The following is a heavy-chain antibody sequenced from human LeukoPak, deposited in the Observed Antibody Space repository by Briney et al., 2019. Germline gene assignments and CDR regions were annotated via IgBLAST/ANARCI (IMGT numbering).Heavy chain of an antibody. V-gene: IGHV4-39*07. J-gene: IGHJ4*02. CDR2: MYYRGST. D-gene: IGHD1-26*01. Sequence: SQTLSLTCTVSGGSISSSSHYWGWIRQPPGKGLEWIGSMYYRGSTYHNPSLKSRVTISVDTSKNQFSLKLSSVTAADTAVYYCATTTIRLGYWGQGTLVTVSS. CDR3: ATTTIRLGY. CDR1: GGSISSSSHY.